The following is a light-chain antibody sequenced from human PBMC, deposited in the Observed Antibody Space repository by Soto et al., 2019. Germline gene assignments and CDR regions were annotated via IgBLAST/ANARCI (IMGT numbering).Light chain of an antibody. V-gene: IGKV3D-15*01. CDR1: QSVGSSY. J-gene: IGKJ4*01. CDR3: QQHENWPLT. Sequence: EIVMTQSPATLSVSPGERATLSCRASQSVGSSYLAWYQQKPGQAPRLLIYGASSRATGIPDRFSGSGSGTEFTLTISSLQSEDFAVYYCQQHENWPLTFGGGTKVDIK. CDR2: GAS.